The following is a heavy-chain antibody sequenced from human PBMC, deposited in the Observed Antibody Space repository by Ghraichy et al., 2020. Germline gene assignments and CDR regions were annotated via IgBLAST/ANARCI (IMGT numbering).Heavy chain of an antibody. Sequence: GGSLRLSCAASGFTFSRFWMSWVRQAPGKGLEWVGNINQDESETDSVDAVKGRFTISRDNAKKSLYLQMNSLRVEDTAVYYCARRLCNGGTCYFDYWGQGTLVTVSS. V-gene: IGHV3-7*01. J-gene: IGHJ4*02. CDR1: GFTFSRFW. CDR3: ARRLCNGGTCYFDY. CDR2: INQDESET. D-gene: IGHD2-15*01.